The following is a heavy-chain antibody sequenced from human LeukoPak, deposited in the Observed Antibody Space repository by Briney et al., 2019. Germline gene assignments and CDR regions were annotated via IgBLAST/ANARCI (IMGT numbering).Heavy chain of an antibody. Sequence: SQTLSLTCTVSGGSISSGDYYWSWIRQPPGKGLEWIVYIYYSGSTYYNPSLKSRVTISVDTSKNQFSLKLSSVTAADTAVYYCARGPYGDYPAVRDYYFDYWGQGTLVTVSS. J-gene: IGHJ4*02. V-gene: IGHV4-30-4*01. D-gene: IGHD4-17*01. CDR3: ARGPYGDYPAVRDYYFDY. CDR1: GGSISSGDYY. CDR2: IYYSGST.